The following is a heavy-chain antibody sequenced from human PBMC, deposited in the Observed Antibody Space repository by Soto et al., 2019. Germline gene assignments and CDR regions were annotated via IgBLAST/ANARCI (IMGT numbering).Heavy chain of an antibody. J-gene: IGHJ4*02. V-gene: IGHV3-23*01. CDR2: ISGSGGST. Sequence: EVQLLESGGGLVQPGGSLRLSCAASGFTFSSYAMSWVRQAPGKGLEWVSAISGSGGSTYYADSVKGRFTISRDNSKNPLYLQMNSLRAEDTAVYYCAKAPTNYGSGSYYYYWCQGTLVTVSS. CDR1: GFTFSSYA. CDR3: AKAPTNYGSGSYYYY. D-gene: IGHD3-10*01.